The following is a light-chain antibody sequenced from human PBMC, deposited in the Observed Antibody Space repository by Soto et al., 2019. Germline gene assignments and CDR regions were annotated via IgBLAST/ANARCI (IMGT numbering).Light chain of an antibody. CDR3: QQCNEWPLIT. CDR2: GAS. CDR1: QSVASY. V-gene: IGKV3-15*01. J-gene: IGKJ5*01. Sequence: EIVMTQSPATLSVSQGERATLSCRASQSVASYLAWYQQKPGQAPRLLIYGASTRATGVPARFSGSGSGTEFTLTISSLQSEDFAVYYCQQCNEWPLITFGQGTRLEAK.